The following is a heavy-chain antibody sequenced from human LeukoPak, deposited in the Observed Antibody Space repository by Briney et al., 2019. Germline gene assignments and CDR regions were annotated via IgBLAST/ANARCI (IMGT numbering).Heavy chain of an antibody. CDR3: ARDHILGAAGN. V-gene: IGHV1-46*01. D-gene: IGHD6-13*01. J-gene: IGHJ4*02. CDR1: GYTFTSYY. CDR2: INPSGGST. Sequence: ASVKVSCKASGYTFTSYYMHWVRQAPGQGLEWMGIINPSGGSTSYAQKFQGRVTITRDTSASTAYMELSSLRSEDTAVYYCARDHILGAAGNWGQGTLVTVSS.